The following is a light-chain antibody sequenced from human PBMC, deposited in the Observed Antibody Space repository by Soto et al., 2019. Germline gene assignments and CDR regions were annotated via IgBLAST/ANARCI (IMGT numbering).Light chain of an antibody. V-gene: IGKV3-20*01. CDR2: GAS. Sequence: EIVLTQSQDTVSLSPGETATLSCRASQSVSSNYLAWYQQKPGQAPRLLIYGASSRATGIPDRFSGSGSGTDFTLTITRLEPEDFAVFYCQQYDNSITFGQGTRLEIE. J-gene: IGKJ5*01. CDR3: QQYDNSIT. CDR1: QSVSSNY.